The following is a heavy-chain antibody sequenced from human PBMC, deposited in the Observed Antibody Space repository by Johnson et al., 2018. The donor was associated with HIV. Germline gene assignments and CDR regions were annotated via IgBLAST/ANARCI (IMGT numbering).Heavy chain of an antibody. J-gene: IGHJ3*02. CDR1: GFTFSSYA. CDR2: ISYDGSNK. V-gene: IGHV3-30*14. D-gene: IGHD1-14*01. Sequence: QVYLVESGGGVVQPGRSLRLSCAASGFTFSSYAMHWVRQAPGKGLEWVAVISYDGSNKYYADSVKGRFTISRDNSKNTLYLQMNSLRAEDTAVYYCAIIWNHTFDIWGQGTMVTVSS. CDR3: AIIWNHTFDI.